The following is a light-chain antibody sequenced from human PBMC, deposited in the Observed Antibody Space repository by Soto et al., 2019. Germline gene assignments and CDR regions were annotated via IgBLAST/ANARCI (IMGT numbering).Light chain of an antibody. Sequence: QAVVTQPPSASGTPGQRVTISCSGSSSNIGTNTVNWYQQLPGTAPRLLIYNTNQRPSGVPDRFSGSKSGASASLAISGLQSDDEADYYCAAWDDSLNGLVFGGGTKLTVL. CDR2: NTN. J-gene: IGLJ2*01. CDR1: SSNIGTNT. V-gene: IGLV1-44*01. CDR3: AAWDDSLNGLV.